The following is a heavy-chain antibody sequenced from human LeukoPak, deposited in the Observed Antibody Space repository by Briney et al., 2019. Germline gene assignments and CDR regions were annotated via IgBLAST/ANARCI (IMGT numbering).Heavy chain of an antibody. D-gene: IGHD3-22*01. Sequence: SETLSLTCAVYGGSFSGYYWSWIRQPPGKGLEWIGEINHSGSTNYNPSLMSRVTISVDTSKNQFSLKLSSVTAADTAVYYCARGTPITMIVVVIRSSNWFDPWGQGTLVTVSS. CDR2: INHSGST. J-gene: IGHJ5*02. CDR3: ARGTPITMIVVVIRSSNWFDP. CDR1: GGSFSGYY. V-gene: IGHV4-34*01.